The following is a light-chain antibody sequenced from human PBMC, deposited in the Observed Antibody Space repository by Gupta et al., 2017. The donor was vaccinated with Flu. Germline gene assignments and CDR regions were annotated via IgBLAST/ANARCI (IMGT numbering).Light chain of an antibody. CDR2: KAA. J-gene: IGKJ2*03. CDR3: QQYSSYSGYS. CDR1: QSINNW. V-gene: IGKV1-5*03. Sequence: DRVTITCRASQSINNWLAWYQQKPAKAPKLLIYKAATLESGGPSRFSGGGSGTEFTLTISCLQPDDFAVYYCQQYSSYSGYSFGQGTKVEIK.